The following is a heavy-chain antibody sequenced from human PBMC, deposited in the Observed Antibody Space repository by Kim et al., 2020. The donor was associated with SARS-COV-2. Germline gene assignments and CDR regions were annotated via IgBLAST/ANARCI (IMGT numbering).Heavy chain of an antibody. V-gene: IGHV4-59*08. J-gene: IGHJ4*02. D-gene: IGHD3-9*01. CDR2: IYYSGST. CDR3: ARQAGLVHPTFDY. CDR1: GGSISSYY. Sequence: SETLSLTCTVSGGSISSYYWSWIRQPPGKGLEWIGYIYYSGSTNYNPSLKSRVTISVDTSKNQFSLKLSSVTAADTAVYYCARQAGLVHPTFDYWGQGTLVTVSS.